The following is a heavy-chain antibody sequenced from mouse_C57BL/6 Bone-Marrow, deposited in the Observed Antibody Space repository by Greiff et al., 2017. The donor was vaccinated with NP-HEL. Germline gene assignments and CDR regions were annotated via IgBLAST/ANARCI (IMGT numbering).Heavy chain of an antibody. CDR2: ISSGGSYT. CDR1: GFTFSSYG. CDR3: ARRGGPGVAD. J-gene: IGHJ3*01. Sequence: VQLKESGGDLVKPGGSLKLSCAASGFTFSSYGMSWVRQTPDTRLEWVATISSGGSYTYYTDSVKGRFTFSRDNAKNTLYLQMSSMKSEDTDMYDCARRGGPGVADWGQGTLVTVSA. V-gene: IGHV5-6*01.